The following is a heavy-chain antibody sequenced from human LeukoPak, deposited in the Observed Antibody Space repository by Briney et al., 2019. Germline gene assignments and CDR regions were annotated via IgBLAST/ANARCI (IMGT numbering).Heavy chain of an antibody. Sequence: SETLSLTCTVSGASTSSNTYYWGWIRQPPGKGLEWIGEINHSGSTNYNPSLKSRVTISVDTSKNQFSLKLSSVTAADTAVYYCARRLAYSSGWYDFDYWGQGTLVTVSS. CDR1: GASTSSNTYY. CDR2: INHSGST. V-gene: IGHV4-39*07. CDR3: ARRLAYSSGWYDFDY. J-gene: IGHJ4*02. D-gene: IGHD6-19*01.